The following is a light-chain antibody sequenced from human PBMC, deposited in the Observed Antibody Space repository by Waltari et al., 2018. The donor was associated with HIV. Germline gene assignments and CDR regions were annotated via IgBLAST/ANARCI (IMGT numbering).Light chain of an antibody. CDR2: GAS. V-gene: IGKV3-15*01. Sequence: EIVMTQSPATLSVSPGDSATLSCRATQTVFTNLAWYQHKPGQAPRLLIYGASTRATGVPARFSGTRSGTEFTLTISSLQSDDFVVYYCQQYNNWPYTFGQGTRLEI. CDR1: QTVFTN. J-gene: IGKJ2*01. CDR3: QQYNNWPYT.